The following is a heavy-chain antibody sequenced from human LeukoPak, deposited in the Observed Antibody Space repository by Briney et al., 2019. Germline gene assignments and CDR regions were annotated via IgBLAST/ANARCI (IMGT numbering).Heavy chain of an antibody. J-gene: IGHJ4*02. CDR3: ATADYPPFEF. CDR2: IKSQGDGATT. CDR1: GLTFRSAW. Sequence: GGSLRLSCAASGLTFRSAWMSWVRQAPGKGLEWVGRIKSQGDGATTVHSALVKGRFSISRDDSRNTLYLQMDSLKIEDTAVYFCATADYPPFEFWRQGTLVTVSS. D-gene: IGHD4/OR15-4a*01. V-gene: IGHV3-15*01.